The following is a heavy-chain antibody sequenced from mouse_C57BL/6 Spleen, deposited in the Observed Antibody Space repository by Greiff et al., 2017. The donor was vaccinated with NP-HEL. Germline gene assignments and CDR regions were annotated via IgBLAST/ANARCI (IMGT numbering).Heavy chain of an antibody. V-gene: IGHV1-15*01. D-gene: IGHD2-4*01. CDR2: IDPETGGT. Sequence: VQLQQSGAELVRPGASVTLSCKASGYTFTDYEMHWVKQTPVHGLEWIGAIDPETGGTAYNQKFKGKAILTADKSSSTAYRELRSLTSEDSAVYYCTAGDYGEYFDVWGTGTTVTVSS. J-gene: IGHJ1*03. CDR3: TAGDYGEYFDV. CDR1: GYTFTDYE.